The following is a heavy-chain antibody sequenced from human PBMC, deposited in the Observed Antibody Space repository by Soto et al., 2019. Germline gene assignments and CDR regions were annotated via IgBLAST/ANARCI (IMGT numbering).Heavy chain of an antibody. CDR2: IYYSGST. V-gene: IGHV4-39*01. CDR1: GGSISISIYY. CDR3: HGYSSGWYSFQFDY. D-gene: IGHD6-19*01. Sequence: QLQLQESGPGLVKPSETLSLTCTVSGGSISISIYYWGWIRQPPGKGLEWIGSIYYSGSTYYNPSLKSRVPISVDTSKNQFSLKLSSVTAADTAVYYCHGYSSGWYSFQFDYWGQGTLVTVSS. J-gene: IGHJ4*02.